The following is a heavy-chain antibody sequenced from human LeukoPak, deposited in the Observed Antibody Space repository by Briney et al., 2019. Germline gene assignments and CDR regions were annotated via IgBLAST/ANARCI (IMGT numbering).Heavy chain of an antibody. J-gene: IGHJ3*02. D-gene: IGHD3-22*01. CDR3: ARLPRGRNMIVAVRDAFDI. CDR1: GGSISSSSYY. Sequence: SETLSLTCTVSGGSISSSSYYWGWIRQPPGKGLEWIGSIYYSGSTYYNPSLKSRVTISVDTSKNQFSLKLSSVTAADTAVYYCARLPRGRNMIVAVRDAFDIWGQGTMVTVSS. CDR2: IYYSGST. V-gene: IGHV4-39*07.